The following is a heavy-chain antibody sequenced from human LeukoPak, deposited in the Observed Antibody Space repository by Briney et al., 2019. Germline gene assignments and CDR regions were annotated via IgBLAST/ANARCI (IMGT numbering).Heavy chain of an antibody. CDR2: ARCDGGNK. D-gene: IGHD2-21*01. V-gene: IGHV3-30*02. CDR3: VKDDGTYYFDS. CDR1: LVTLRSVG. J-gene: IGHJ4*02. Sequence: VGALRVSCKPSLVTLRSVGMHWGPRARGKRRQCVRFARCDGGNKDYADFVNGRFTISRDNAEDMLYLEMNSLSPEDTAVYYCVKDDGTYYFDSWGRGTLVTVST.